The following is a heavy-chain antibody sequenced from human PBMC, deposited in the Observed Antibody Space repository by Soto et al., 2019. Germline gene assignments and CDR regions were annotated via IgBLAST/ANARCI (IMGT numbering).Heavy chain of an antibody. CDR1: GFTFSDYW. Sequence: GGSLRLSCVASGFTFSDYWMSWVRQAPGKGPEWVATIKFDESVKQYVDSVRGRFSISRDNFRNSLFLQMNSLRAEDTAIYYCVKDGGYCSSATCYSPRNHYFDTWGQGTQVTVSS. V-gene: IGHV3-7*03. CDR2: IKFDESVK. J-gene: IGHJ5*02. CDR3: VKDGGYCSSATCYSPRNHYFDT. D-gene: IGHD2-2*01.